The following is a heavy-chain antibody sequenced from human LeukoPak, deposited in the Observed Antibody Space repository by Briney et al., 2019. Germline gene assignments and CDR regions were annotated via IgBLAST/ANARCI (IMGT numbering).Heavy chain of an antibody. Sequence: GGSLRLSCAASGFTFSSYAMRWVRQAPGKGLEWVSAISGSGGSTYYADSVKGRFTISRDNAKNSLYLQMNSLRAEDTALYYCAKDIFTMVRGVVDYWGQGTLVTVSS. J-gene: IGHJ4*02. V-gene: IGHV3-23*01. CDR1: GFTFSSYA. D-gene: IGHD3-10*01. CDR3: AKDIFTMVRGVVDY. CDR2: ISGSGGST.